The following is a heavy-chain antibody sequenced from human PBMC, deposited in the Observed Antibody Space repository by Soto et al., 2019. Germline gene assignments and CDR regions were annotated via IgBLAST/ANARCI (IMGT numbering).Heavy chain of an antibody. J-gene: IGHJ4*02. D-gene: IGHD6-13*01. CDR1: GFTFGSYP. CDR2: ISTNGDST. CDR3: AREGMSRPRWVFDY. V-gene: IGHV3-64*01. Sequence: EVQLVESGGGLVQPGGSLRLSCAASGFTFGSYPMHWVRQAPGKGLESVSAISTNGDSTFYANSVKGRFAISRDNSKNTLYLQMGSLRAEDMGVYYCAREGMSRPRWVFDYWGQGTLVTASS.